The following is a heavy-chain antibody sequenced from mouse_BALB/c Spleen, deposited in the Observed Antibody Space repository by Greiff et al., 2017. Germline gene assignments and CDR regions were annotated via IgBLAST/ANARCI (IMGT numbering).Heavy chain of an antibody. Sequence: EVMLVESGGGLVQPGGSRKLSCAASGFTFSSFGMHWVRQAPEKGLEWVAYISSGSSTIYYADTVKGRFTISRDNPKNTLFLQMTSLRSEDTAMYYCARVLLLPWFAYWGQGTLVTVSA. J-gene: IGHJ3*01. CDR3: ARVLLLPWFAY. CDR2: ISSGSSTI. V-gene: IGHV5-17*02. D-gene: IGHD1-1*01. CDR1: GFTFSSFG.